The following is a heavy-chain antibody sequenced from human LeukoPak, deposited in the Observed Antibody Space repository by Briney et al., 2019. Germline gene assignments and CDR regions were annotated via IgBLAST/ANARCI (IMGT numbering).Heavy chain of an antibody. CDR3: ATVSIVVYFDY. J-gene: IGHJ4*02. V-gene: IGHV1-8*01. CDR2: MNPNSGNT. D-gene: IGHD2-21*01. CDR1: GYTFTSYD. Sequence: ASVKVSCKASGYTFTSYDINWVRQATGQGLEWMGWMNPNSGNTGYAQKFQGRVTMTEDTSTDTAYMELSSLRSEDTAVYYCATVSIVVYFDYWGQGTLVTVSS.